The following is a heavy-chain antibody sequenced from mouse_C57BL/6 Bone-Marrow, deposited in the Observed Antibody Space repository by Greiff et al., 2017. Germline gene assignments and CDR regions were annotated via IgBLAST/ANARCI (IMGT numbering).Heavy chain of an antibody. CDR3: TRRHYGSSPNWYFDV. CDR1: GYTFTDYE. D-gene: IGHD1-1*01. J-gene: IGHJ1*03. Sequence: VQLQQSGAELVRPGASVTLSCKASGYTFTDYEMHWVKQTPVHGLEWIGAIDPETGGTAYNQKFKGKAILTADKSSSTAYMELRSLTSEDSAVYYCTRRHYGSSPNWYFDVWGTGTTVTVSS. CDR2: IDPETGGT. V-gene: IGHV1-15*01.